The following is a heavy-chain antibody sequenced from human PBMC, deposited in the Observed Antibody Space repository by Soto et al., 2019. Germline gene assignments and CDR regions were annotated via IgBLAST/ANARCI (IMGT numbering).Heavy chain of an antibody. D-gene: IGHD2-15*01. CDR1: GGTFSSYT. CDR2: IIPILGIA. CDR3: ARDERDCSGGCCYGYYYYYMDV. Sequence: QVQLVQSGAEVKKPGSSVKVSCKASGGTFSSYTISWVRQAPGQGLEWMGRIIPILGIANYAQKFQGRVTITADKSTSTAYMELSSLRSEDTAVYYCARDERDCSGGCCYGYYYYYMDVWGKGTTVTVSS. V-gene: IGHV1-69*08. J-gene: IGHJ6*03.